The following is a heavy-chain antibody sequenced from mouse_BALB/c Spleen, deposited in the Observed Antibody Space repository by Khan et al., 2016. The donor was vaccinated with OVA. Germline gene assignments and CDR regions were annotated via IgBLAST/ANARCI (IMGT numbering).Heavy chain of an antibody. J-gene: IGHJ4*01. CDR3: AREPYYHCYVMDY. CDR1: GFSLTNYG. Sequence: QVQLKQSGPGLVAPSQTLSITCTISGFSLTNYGVHWLRQPPGKGLEWLVVIWSDGNTAYNSAHKSRLSTSKDDAKSQVFLKMNMLQSDDAAIYYCAREPYYHCYVMDYWGQGTSVTVSS. V-gene: IGHV2-6-1*01. CDR2: IWSDGNT. D-gene: IGHD2-10*01.